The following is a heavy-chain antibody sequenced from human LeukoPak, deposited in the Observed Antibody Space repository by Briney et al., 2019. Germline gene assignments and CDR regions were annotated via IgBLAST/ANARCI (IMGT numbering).Heavy chain of an antibody. CDR3: AKPLPLPRGGAFDI. D-gene: IGHD2-15*01. J-gene: IGHJ3*02. V-gene: IGHV3-64*01. Sequence: GGSLRLSCAASGFTFSNYAMHWVRQAPGKGLEYVSAISTDGDGTYYANSVKGRFTISRDNSKNTLYLQMNSLRAEDTAVYYCAKPLPLPRGGAFDIWGQGTMVTVSS. CDR1: GFTFSNYA. CDR2: ISTDGDGT.